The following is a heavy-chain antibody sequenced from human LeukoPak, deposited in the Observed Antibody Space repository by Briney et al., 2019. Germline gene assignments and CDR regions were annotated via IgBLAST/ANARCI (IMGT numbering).Heavy chain of an antibody. CDR2: IYYSGST. V-gene: IGHV4-34*11. CDR3: AGDSSGYYSPPKQGWFDP. CDR1: GGSFSGYY. D-gene: IGHD3-22*01. Sequence: KPSETLSLTCAVYGGSFSGYYWSWIRQPPGKGLEWIGYIYYSGSTNYNPSLKSRVTISVDTSKNQFSLKLSSVTAADTAVYYCAGDSSGYYSPPKQGWFDPWGQGTLVTVSS. J-gene: IGHJ5*02.